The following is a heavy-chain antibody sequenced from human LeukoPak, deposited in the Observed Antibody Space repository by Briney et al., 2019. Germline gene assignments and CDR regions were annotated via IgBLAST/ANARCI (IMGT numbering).Heavy chain of an antibody. CDR1: GGSISSYY. CDR3: ARDRPTYDFWSGSETNWFDP. D-gene: IGHD3-3*01. Sequence: SETLSLTCTVSGGSISSYYWSWIRQPPGKGLEWTGYIYYSGSTNYNPSLKSRVSISVDTSNNQFSLKLSSVTAADTAVYYCARDRPTYDFWSGSETNWFDPWGQGTLVTVSS. J-gene: IGHJ5*02. CDR2: IYYSGST. V-gene: IGHV4-59*12.